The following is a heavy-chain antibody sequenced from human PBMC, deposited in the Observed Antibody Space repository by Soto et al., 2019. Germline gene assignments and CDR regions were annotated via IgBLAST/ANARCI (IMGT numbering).Heavy chain of an antibody. CDR1: GFTFSSYS. J-gene: IGHJ6*02. D-gene: IGHD3-16*02. V-gene: IGHV3-48*02. Sequence: GGSLRLSCAASGFTFSSYSMNWVRQAPGKGLEWVSYISSSSSTIYYADSVKGRFTISRDNAKNSLYLQMNSLRDEDTAVYYCARLYDYVWGSYRYPHRDYYYYGMDVWGQGTTVTVYS. CDR2: ISSSSSTI. CDR3: ARLYDYVWGSYRYPHRDYYYYGMDV.